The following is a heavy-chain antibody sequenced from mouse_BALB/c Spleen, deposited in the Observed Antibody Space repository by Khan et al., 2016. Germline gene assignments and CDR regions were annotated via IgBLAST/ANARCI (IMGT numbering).Heavy chain of an antibody. Sequence: EVQLQESGAELVKPGASVKLSCTASGFNIKDTYMHWVKQRPEQGLEWIGRIDPANGNTKYDPKFQGKATITADTSSNTAYLQLSSLTSEDTAGDYCARSPYDYDVGFAYWGQGTLVTVSA. CDR2: IDPANGNT. CDR3: ARSPYDYDVGFAY. V-gene: IGHV14-3*02. CDR1: GFNIKDTY. D-gene: IGHD2-4*01. J-gene: IGHJ3*01.